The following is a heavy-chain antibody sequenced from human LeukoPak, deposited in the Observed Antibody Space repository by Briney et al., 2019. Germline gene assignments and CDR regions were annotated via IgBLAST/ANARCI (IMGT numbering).Heavy chain of an antibody. CDR3: ARHISSGGTYAHFDY. Sequence: ASGTLSLTCTVSGSMYNYYWSWIRQPPGKGLEWIGYIHYNGITNYNPSLKTRVTMSLDTSKNQVSLNLNSVTAADTAVYYCARHISSGGTYAHFDYWGQGTLVTVSS. V-gene: IGHV4-59*08. CDR2: IHYNGIT. CDR1: GSMYNYY. D-gene: IGHD1-26*01. J-gene: IGHJ4*02.